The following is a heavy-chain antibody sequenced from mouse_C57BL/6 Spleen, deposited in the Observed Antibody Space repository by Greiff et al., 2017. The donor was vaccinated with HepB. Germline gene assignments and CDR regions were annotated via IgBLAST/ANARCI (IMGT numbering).Heavy chain of an antibody. CDR2: INYDGSST. J-gene: IGHJ2*01. CDR1: GFTFSDYY. V-gene: IGHV5-16*01. CDR3: ARGPLTGTGYYFDY. D-gene: IGHD4-1*01. Sequence: EVQLVESEGGLVQPGSSMKLSCTASGFTFSDYYMAWVRQVPEKGLEWVANINYDGSSTYYLDSLKSRFIISRDNAKNILYLQMSSLKSEDTATYYCARGPLTGTGYYFDYWGQGTTLTVSS.